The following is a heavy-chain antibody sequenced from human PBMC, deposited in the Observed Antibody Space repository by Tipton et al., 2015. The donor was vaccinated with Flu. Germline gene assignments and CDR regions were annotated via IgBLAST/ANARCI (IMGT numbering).Heavy chain of an antibody. Sequence: TLSLTCTVSGGSIRSGNHYWSWIRLPAGKALEWIARIYPGGSTNFNPSLRSRVTIAVDPSQDQLSLELTSVTAADTAVYYCARHTGDSVRGIIDYWGQGTLVTVSS. CDR1: GGSIRSGNHY. D-gene: IGHD3-10*02. V-gene: IGHV4-61*02. CDR2: IYPGGST. CDR3: ARHTGDSVRGIIDY. J-gene: IGHJ4*02.